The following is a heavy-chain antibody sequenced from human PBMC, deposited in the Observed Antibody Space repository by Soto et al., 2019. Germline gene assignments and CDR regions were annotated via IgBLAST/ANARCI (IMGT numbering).Heavy chain of an antibody. D-gene: IGHD3-16*02. CDR1: GFTFCSYA. CDR3: ARDEVSLYYFDY. CDR2: ISYDGSNK. J-gene: IGHJ4*02. Sequence: GGSLRLSCAASGFTFCSYAMHWVRQAPGKGLEWVAVISYDGSNKYYADSVKGRFTISRDNSKNTLYLQMNSLRAEDTAVYYCARDEVSLYYFDYWGQGTLVTDSS. V-gene: IGHV3-30-3*01.